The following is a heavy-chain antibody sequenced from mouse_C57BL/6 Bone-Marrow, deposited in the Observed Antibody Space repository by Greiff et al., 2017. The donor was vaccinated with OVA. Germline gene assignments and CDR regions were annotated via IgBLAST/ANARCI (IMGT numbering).Heavy chain of an antibody. V-gene: IGHV5-17*01. D-gene: IGHD2-2*01. Sequence: EVKLVESGGGLVKPGGSLKLSCAASGFTFSDYGMHWVRQAPEKGLEWVAYISSGSSTIYYADTVKGRFTIFSDNAKNTLFLQMTSLRSEDTAMYYCARAGYRTMDYWGQGTSVTVSS. CDR1: GFTFSDYG. CDR3: ARAGYRTMDY. J-gene: IGHJ4*01. CDR2: ISSGSSTI.